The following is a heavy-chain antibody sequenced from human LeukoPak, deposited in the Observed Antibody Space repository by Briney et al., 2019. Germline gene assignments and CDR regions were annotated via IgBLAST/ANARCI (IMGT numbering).Heavy chain of an antibody. CDR3: ARAHDFWSGYSFDC. Sequence: PSETLSLTCSVSGASFDGGDYYWNWIRQTPGKGLEWVGSINYSGVTYYNPSLKSRVTISRDTSKMQFSLELSSVTAADTAVYFCARAHDFWSGYSFDCWGQGTLVTVSS. D-gene: IGHD3-3*01. CDR2: INYSGVT. V-gene: IGHV4-30-4*01. J-gene: IGHJ4*02. CDR1: GASFDGGDYY.